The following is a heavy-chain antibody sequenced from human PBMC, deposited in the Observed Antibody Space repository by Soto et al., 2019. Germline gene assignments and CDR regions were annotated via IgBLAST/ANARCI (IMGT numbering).Heavy chain of an antibody. CDR3: ASAMTMGWSPQGY. V-gene: IGHV3-21*06. Sequence: GGSLRLSCTVSGFTFSAFSLNWVRQVPGKGLEWISSISGTSRYIDYADSVKGRFTISRVNTNNSVSLQMSRLRTGDTGLYYCASAMTMGWSPQGYWGQGTPVTVSS. D-gene: IGHD3-10*01. J-gene: IGHJ4*02. CDR2: ISGTSRYI. CDR1: GFTFSAFS.